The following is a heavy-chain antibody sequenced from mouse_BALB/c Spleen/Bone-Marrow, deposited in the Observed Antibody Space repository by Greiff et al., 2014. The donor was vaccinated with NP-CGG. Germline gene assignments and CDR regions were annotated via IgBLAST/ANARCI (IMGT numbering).Heavy chain of an antibody. CDR3: TTGFAY. CDR2: IRLKSNNYAT. J-gene: IGHJ3*01. CDR1: GFAFSNYW. Sequence: LQQSGGGLVQPGGSMKLSCVASGFAFSNYWMNWVRQSPEKGLEWVAEIRLKSNNYATHYAESVKGRFTISRDDSKSSVYLQMNNLRAEDTGIYYCTTGFAYWGQGTLVTVSA. V-gene: IGHV6-6*02.